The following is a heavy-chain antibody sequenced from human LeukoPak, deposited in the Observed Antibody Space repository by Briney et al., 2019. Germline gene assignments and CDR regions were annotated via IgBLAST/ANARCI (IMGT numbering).Heavy chain of an antibody. CDR1: XGSISRSSYY. CDR2: ISYSGST. CDR3: ARHLGYCSSSSCYFDY. D-gene: IGHD2-2*01. V-gene: IGHV4-39*01. Sequence: SETLSLTCTVSXGSISRSSYYWGWIRQPPGKGLEWIGSISYSGSTYYTPSLKSRVTISVDTSKNQFSLKLSSVTAADTAVYYCARHLGYCSSSSCYFDYWGQGALVTVSS. J-gene: IGHJ4*02.